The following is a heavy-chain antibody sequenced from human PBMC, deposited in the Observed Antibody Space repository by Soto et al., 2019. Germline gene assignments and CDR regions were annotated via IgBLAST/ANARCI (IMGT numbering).Heavy chain of an antibody. CDR3: ARDDSGFSGSHYIDYFTY. Sequence: ASVKVSCKASGGTFSSYAISWVRQAPGQGLEWMGGIIPIFGTANYAQKFQGRVTITRDASTSTAYMELSSLTSEDTAVYYCARDDSGFSGSHYIDYFTYWGQGALVTVSS. D-gene: IGHD1-26*01. J-gene: IGHJ4*02. CDR2: IIPIFGTA. V-gene: IGHV1-69*05. CDR1: GGTFSSYA.